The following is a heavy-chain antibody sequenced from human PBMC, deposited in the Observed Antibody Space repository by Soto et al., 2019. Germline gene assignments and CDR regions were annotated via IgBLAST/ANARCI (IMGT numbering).Heavy chain of an antibody. CDR1: GFSLSTSGVG. D-gene: IGHD3-22*01. Sequence: QITLKESGPTLVKPTQTLTLTCTFSGFSLSTSGVGVGWIRQPPGKALEWLALIYWDDDKRYSPSLKIRLTITKDTSKNQVVLTMTNMDPVDTATYYCAHLYYYDSSGYSYFDYWGQGTLVTVSS. V-gene: IGHV2-5*02. CDR3: AHLYYYDSSGYSYFDY. J-gene: IGHJ4*02. CDR2: IYWDDDK.